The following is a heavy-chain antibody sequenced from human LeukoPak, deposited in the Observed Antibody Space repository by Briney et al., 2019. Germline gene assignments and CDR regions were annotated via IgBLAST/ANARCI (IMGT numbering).Heavy chain of an antibody. CDR3: ASAVFYERSTYTSDAFDI. CDR2: IYHSGST. CDR1: GGAIHSGRHY. Sequence: PSETLSLTCSVSGGAIHSGRHYWSWIRQHPGKGLEWIGFIYHSGSTYYNPSLRSRLTMSIDASKNQFSLKLSSVTAADTATYYCASAVFYERSTYTSDAFDIWGQGTMVSVSS. J-gene: IGHJ3*02. D-gene: IGHD3-22*01. V-gene: IGHV4-31*03.